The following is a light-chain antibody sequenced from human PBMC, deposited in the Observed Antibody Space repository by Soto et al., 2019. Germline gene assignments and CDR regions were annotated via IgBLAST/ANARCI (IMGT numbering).Light chain of an antibody. CDR3: QQLRSYPST. J-gene: IGKJ4*02. V-gene: IGKV1-9*01. CDR2: AAS. Sequence: IQLTQSPSSLSASVGDRVTITCRASQDISSSLGWYQQKPGKAPKLLIYAASILQSGVPSRFSGSGFGTDCTLTISSLQAEDFASYFCQQLRSYPSTFGGGTKVEIK. CDR1: QDISSS.